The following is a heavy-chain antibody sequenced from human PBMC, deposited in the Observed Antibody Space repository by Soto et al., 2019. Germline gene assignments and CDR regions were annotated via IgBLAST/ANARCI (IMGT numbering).Heavy chain of an antibody. CDR1: GYTFTSYA. J-gene: IGHJ5*02. CDR3: ARGEDIVVVPAIRNWFDP. CDR2: INAGNGNT. Sequence: QVPLVQSGAEVKKPGASVKVSCKASGYTFTSYAMHWVRQAPGQRLEWMGWINAGNGNTKYSQKFQGRVTITRDTSASTAYMELSSLRSEDTAVYYCARGEDIVVVPAIRNWFDPWGQGTLVTVSS. D-gene: IGHD2-2*01. V-gene: IGHV1-3*01.